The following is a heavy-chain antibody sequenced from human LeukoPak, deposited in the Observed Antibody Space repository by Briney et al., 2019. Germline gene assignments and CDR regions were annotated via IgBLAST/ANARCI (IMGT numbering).Heavy chain of an antibody. CDR3: ARSLRPNYFDY. V-gene: IGHV4-38-2*02. CDR1: GYSISSGYY. CDR2: IYHSGST. Sequence: PSETLSLTCTVSGYSISSGYYWGWIRQPPGKGLEWIGSIYHSGSTYYNPSLKSRVTISVDTSKNQFSLKLSSVTAADTAVYYCARSLRPNYFDYWGQGTLVTVSS. J-gene: IGHJ4*02.